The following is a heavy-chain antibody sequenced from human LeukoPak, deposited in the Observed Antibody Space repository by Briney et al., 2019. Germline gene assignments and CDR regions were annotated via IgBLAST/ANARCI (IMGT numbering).Heavy chain of an antibody. J-gene: IGHJ5*02. Sequence: PGASVKVSCKASGYSFTSYYMHWVRQAPGQGLEWMGFINPSGSSAAYAQKLQGRLTMTRDMFTSTDYMELTSLTSDDTAVYYCARDNSVGETAWWFDPWGQGTLVTVSS. D-gene: IGHD1-26*01. CDR2: INPSGSSA. V-gene: IGHV1-46*01. CDR3: ARDNSVGETAWWFDP. CDR1: GYSFTSYY.